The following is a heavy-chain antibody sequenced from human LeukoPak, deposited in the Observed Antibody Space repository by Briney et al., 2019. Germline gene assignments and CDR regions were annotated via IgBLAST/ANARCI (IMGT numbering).Heavy chain of an antibody. CDR1: GFTFTDYS. CDR2: ISSSSTYI. J-gene: IGHJ4*02. CDR3: AKADIAAAGIIL. D-gene: IGHD6-13*01. Sequence: GSLRLSCAASGFTFTDYSINWVRQGPGKGLEWVSSISSSSTYIYYADSLKGRFTISRDNAKNSVYLQMNSLRAEDTAVYYCAKADIAAAGIILWGQGTLVTVSS. V-gene: IGHV3-21*01.